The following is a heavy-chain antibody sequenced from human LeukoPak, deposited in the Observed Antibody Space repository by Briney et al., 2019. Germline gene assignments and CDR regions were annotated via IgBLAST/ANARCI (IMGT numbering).Heavy chain of an antibody. CDR3: ARGRTRVAAAARITY. Sequence: PSETLSLTCAVYGGSFSGYYCSWIRQPPGKGLEWIGEINHSGSTNYNPPRKSRVTISENTPKNQFSLKLSSVTAADMDVYYCARGRTRVAAAARITYWGQGTLVTVSS. D-gene: IGHD6-13*01. CDR1: GGSFSGYY. J-gene: IGHJ4*02. CDR2: INHSGST. V-gene: IGHV4-34*01.